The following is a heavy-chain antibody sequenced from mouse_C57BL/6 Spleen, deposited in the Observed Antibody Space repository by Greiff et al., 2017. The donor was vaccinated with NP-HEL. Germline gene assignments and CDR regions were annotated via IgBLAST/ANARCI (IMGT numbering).Heavy chain of an antibody. D-gene: IGHD1-1*01. CDR2: INPSSGYT. V-gene: IGHV1-4*01. CDR3: ARWAYGSSYRYFDV. J-gene: IGHJ1*03. CDR1: GYTFTSYT. Sequence: QVQLQQSGAELARPGASVKMSCKASGYTFTSYTMHWVKQRPGQGLEWIGYINPSSGYTKYNQKFKDKATLTVDKYSSTANMQLSSLTSEDSAVYYCARWAYGSSYRYFDVWGTGTTVTVSS.